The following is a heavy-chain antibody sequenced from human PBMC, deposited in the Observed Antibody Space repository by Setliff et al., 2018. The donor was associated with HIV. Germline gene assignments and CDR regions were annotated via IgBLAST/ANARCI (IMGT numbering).Heavy chain of an antibody. CDR3: ARGLRYYSGSASYISFDL. Sequence: ASVKVSCKASGYTFTGYYIHWVRQAPGQGLEWMGRINPNNGGTNYAQKFQDRVTMTRDTSISTAYMELSSLRSDDTAVYFCARGLRYYSGSASYISFDLWGQGTLVTVSS. CDR2: INPNNGGT. D-gene: IGHD2-15*01. V-gene: IGHV1-2*06. J-gene: IGHJ4*02. CDR1: GYTFTGYY.